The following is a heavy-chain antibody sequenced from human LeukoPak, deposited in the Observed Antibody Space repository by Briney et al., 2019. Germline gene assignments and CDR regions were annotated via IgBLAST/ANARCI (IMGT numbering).Heavy chain of an antibody. D-gene: IGHD2-2*01. CDR2: ISSSSSYI. J-gene: IGHJ5*02. V-gene: IGHV3-21*01. Sequence: PGGSLRLSCVASGFTFSSYSMNWVRQAPGKGLEWVSSISSSSSYIYYADSVRGRFTISRDNAKNSLYLQMNSLRAEDTAVYYCARGAPDIVVVPAAIDWFDPWGQGTLVTVSS. CDR1: GFTFSSYS. CDR3: ARGAPDIVVVPAAIDWFDP.